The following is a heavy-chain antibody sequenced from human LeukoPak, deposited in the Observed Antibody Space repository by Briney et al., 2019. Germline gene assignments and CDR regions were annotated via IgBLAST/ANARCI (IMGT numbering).Heavy chain of an antibody. CDR3: ARERYFNYEACDY. J-gene: IGHJ4*02. D-gene: IGHD1-7*01. CDR1: GFMFRKYW. V-gene: IGHV3-7*01. Sequence: GGSLRLSCGASGFMFRKYWISWVRQAPGKGLEWLANISDDGKQRNYADSVKGRFTISRDNNKEYVYLQLSGLRVDDTAVYYCARERYFNYEACDYWGQGARLTVSS. CDR2: ISDDGKQR.